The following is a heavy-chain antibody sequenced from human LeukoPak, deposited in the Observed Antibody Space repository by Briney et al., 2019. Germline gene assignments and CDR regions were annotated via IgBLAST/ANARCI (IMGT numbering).Heavy chain of an antibody. CDR3: ARIAVTYTFDY. Sequence: PGGSLRLSCAASGFTFSSYGMTWVRQAPGKGLEWVSYISSSSSYIYYADSVKGRFTISRDNAKNSLYLQMNSLRAEDTAVYYCARIAVTYTFDYWGQGTLVTVSS. D-gene: IGHD4-17*01. V-gene: IGHV3-21*05. CDR2: ISSSSSYI. J-gene: IGHJ4*02. CDR1: GFTFSSYG.